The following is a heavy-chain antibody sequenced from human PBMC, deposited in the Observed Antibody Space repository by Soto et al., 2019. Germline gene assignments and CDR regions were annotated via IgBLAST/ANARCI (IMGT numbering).Heavy chain of an antibody. Sequence: SYHWSSINHGPGKSLEWIGYIYDSGSTNYNPSLKSRVTISVDTSKNQFSLKLSSVTAADTAVYYCARKYSKYSLSGLHNYYYGVVGWGDGTTVSV. CDR3: ARKYSKYSLSGLHNYYYGVVG. D-gene: IGHD4-4*01. CDR2: IYDSGST. V-gene: IGHV4-59*01. CDR1: SYH. J-gene: IGHJ6*02.